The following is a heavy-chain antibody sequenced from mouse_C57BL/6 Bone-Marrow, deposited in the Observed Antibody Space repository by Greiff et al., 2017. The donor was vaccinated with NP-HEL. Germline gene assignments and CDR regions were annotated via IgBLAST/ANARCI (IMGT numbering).Heavy chain of an antibody. CDR3: SRPYYGSSYSWFAY. CDR2: INPNNGGT. D-gene: IGHD1-1*01. CDR1: GYTFTDYH. V-gene: IGHV1-22*01. Sequence: EVQLQQSGPELVKPGASVKMSCKASGYTFTDYHMHWVKQSPGKSLEWIGYINPNNGGTSYNQKFKGKATLTGNKSSSTAYMELRSLTSEAAAVYYCSRPYYGSSYSWFAYWGKGTLVTVSA. J-gene: IGHJ3*01.